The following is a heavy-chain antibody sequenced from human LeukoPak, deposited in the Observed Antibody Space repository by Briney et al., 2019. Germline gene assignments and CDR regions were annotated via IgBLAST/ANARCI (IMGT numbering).Heavy chain of an antibody. CDR1: GYTFTSYD. V-gene: IGHV1-8*01. D-gene: IGHD5-18*01. Sequence: ASVKVSCKASGYTFTSYDINWVRQATGQGLEWMGWMNPNSGNTGYAQKLQGRVTMTTDTSTSTAYMELRSLRSDDTAVYYCARGPPRAMALLDWGQGTLVTVSS. J-gene: IGHJ4*02. CDR2: MNPNSGNT. CDR3: ARGPPRAMALLD.